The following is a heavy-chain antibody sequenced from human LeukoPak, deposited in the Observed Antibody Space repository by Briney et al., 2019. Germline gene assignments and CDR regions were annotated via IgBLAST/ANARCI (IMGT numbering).Heavy chain of an antibody. CDR2: MNPNSGNT. D-gene: IGHD3-22*01. CDR1: GYTLTSYD. V-gene: IGHV1-8*03. J-gene: IGHJ6*02. CDR3: ATYYDSSGYREDYYYGMDV. Sequence: ASVKVSCKASGYTLTSYDINWVRQATGQGLEWMGWMNPNSGNTGYAQKFQGRVTITRNTSISTAYMELSSLRSEDTAVYYCATYYDSSGYREDYYYGMDVWGQGTTVTVSS.